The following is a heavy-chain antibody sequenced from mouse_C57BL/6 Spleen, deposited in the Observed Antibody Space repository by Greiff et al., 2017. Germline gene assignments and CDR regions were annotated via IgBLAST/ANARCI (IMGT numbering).Heavy chain of an antibody. Sequence: QVQLQQPGAELVKPGASVKLSCKASGYTFTSYWMQWVKQRPGQGLEWIGEIDPSDSYTHYNQKFKGKATLTVDTSSSTAYMQLCSLTSEDSAVYYCALTGPFAYWGQGTLVTVSA. J-gene: IGHJ3*01. D-gene: IGHD4-1*01. CDR2: IDPSDSYT. CDR1: GYTFTSYW. V-gene: IGHV1-50*01. CDR3: ALTGPFAY.